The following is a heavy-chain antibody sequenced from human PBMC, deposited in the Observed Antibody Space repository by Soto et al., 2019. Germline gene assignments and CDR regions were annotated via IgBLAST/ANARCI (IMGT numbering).Heavy chain of an antibody. CDR2: IYHSGST. CDR1: GGSISSGGYS. Sequence: QLQLQESGSGLVKPSQTLSLTCAVSGGSISSGGYSWSWIRQPPGKGLEWIGYIYHSGSTYYNPSLKRRVPISAERSRNQFPRKPSAVTAADTAVYSCARAGGLGAVAVDSWGQGTRAPVSS. V-gene: IGHV4-30-2*01. D-gene: IGHD6-19*01. J-gene: IGHJ4*02. CDR3: ARAGGLGAVAVDS.